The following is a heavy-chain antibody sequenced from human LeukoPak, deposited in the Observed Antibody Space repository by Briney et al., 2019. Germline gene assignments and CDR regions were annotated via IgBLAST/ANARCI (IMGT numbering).Heavy chain of an antibody. J-gene: IGHJ2*01. V-gene: IGHV1-2*02. CDR3: QPDSSYDSNGYDPYFWYFDL. CDR1: GVTFTGYY. D-gene: IGHD3-22*01. CDR2: INPNSGGT. Sequence: ASVKVSCKASGVTFTGYYMHWVRQAPGQGLEWMGWINPNSGGTNYAQKFQGRVTMTRDTSISTAYMELSRLRSDDTAVYCCQPDSSYDSNGYDPYFWYFDLWGRGTLVTVSS.